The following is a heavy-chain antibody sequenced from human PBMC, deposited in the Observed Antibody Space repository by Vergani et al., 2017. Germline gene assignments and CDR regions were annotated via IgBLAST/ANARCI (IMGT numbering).Heavy chain of an antibody. CDR1: GHTSSDFQ. D-gene: IGHD3-16*01. CDR3: ATGALRGIRFFDR. V-gene: IGHV1-69-2*01. CDR2: FDLEDGQS. Sequence: EVRLEQSGAEVKRPGTTVKISCKVSGHTSSDFQIHWVQQGPGRGLEWMGLFDLEDGQSIQTDKFVGRVTMTADKSMDTAYMEITSLISDDTAVYYCATGALRGIRFFDRWGRGTPVTVSS. J-gene: IGHJ2*01.